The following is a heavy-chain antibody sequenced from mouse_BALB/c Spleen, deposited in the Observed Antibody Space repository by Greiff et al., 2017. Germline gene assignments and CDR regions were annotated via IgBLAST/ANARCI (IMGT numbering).Heavy chain of an antibody. V-gene: IGHV3-2*02. CDR2: ISYSGST. J-gene: IGHJ4*01. CDR3: ARRDYRYDERAAMDY. D-gene: IGHD2-14*01. Sequence: EVQLKESGPGLVKPSQSLSLTCTVTGYSITSDYAWNWIRQFPGNKLEWMGYISYSGSTSYNPSLKSRISITRDTSKNQFFLQLNSVTTEDTATYYCARRDYRYDERAAMDYWGQGTSVTVSS. CDR1: GYSITSDYA.